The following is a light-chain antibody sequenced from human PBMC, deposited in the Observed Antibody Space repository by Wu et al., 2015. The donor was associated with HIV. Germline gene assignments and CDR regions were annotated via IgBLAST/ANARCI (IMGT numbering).Light chain of an antibody. CDR2: GAS. J-gene: IGKJ4*01. Sequence: EIVMTQSPATLSVSPGERATLSCRASQTVSNKLAWYQWKPGQAPRLLIYGASTRATGIPARFSGSGSGTEFTLTISSLQSEDFAVYYCQQYNNWPPLTFGGGTKVXIK. CDR3: QQYNNWPPLT. V-gene: IGKV3-15*01. CDR1: QTVSNK.